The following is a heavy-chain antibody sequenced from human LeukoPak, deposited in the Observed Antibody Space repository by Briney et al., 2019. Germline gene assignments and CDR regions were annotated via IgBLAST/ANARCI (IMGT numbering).Heavy chain of an antibody. D-gene: IGHD4-17*01. Sequence: GGSLRLSCAASGFTFSGSAMHWVRQASGKGLEWVGRIRSKANSYATAYAASVKGRFTISRDDSKNTAYLQMNNLKTEDTAVYYCTKLTTVNGIDYWGQGTLVTVSS. CDR1: GFTFSGSA. CDR2: IRSKANSYAT. J-gene: IGHJ4*02. V-gene: IGHV3-73*01. CDR3: TKLTTVNGIDY.